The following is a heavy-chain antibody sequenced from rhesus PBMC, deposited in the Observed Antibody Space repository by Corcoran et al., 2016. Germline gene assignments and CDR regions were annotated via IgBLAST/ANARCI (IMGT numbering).Heavy chain of an antibody. Sequence: QVQLQESGPGLVKPSETLSLTCAVSGHSISSNYLRWIRQPPRKGLGWIGYIYGSIGSTYYNPSLNSRVTISIDTSKNQFSLKLSSVTAADPAVYYCARGLIDYWGQGVLVTVSS. D-gene: IGHD4-11*01. CDR3: ARGLIDY. V-gene: IGHV4S7*01. CDR1: GHSISSNY. J-gene: IGHJ4*01. CDR2: IYGSIGST.